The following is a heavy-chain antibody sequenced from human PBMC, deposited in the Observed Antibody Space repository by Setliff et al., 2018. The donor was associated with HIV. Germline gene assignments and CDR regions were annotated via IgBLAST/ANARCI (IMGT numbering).Heavy chain of an antibody. V-gene: IGHV1-18*01. J-gene: IGHJ4*02. CDR2: ISAHYGST. D-gene: IGHD3-10*01. Sequence: ASVKVSCKAYGHTYNAYGITWVRQAPGQGLEWMGWISAHYGSTKYAQTHQGRVTMTTDSSTNTAYMELRSLRSDDTAVYYCASSSPTTYYYGSGSPPLDYWGQGTLVTVSS. CDR3: ASSSPTTYYYGSGSPPLDY. CDR1: GHTYNAYG.